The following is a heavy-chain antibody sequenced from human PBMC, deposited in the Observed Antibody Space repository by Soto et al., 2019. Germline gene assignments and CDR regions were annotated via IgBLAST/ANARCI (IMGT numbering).Heavy chain of an antibody. V-gene: IGHV4-61*05. CDR2: IYYSGGT. Sequence: PSETLSLTCTVSGGSISSSSYYWGWIRQPPGKGLEWIGYIYYSGGTNYNPSLKSRVTISVDTSKNQFSLKLTSVTAADTAVYYCARDKITGLFDYWGQGTLVTASS. CDR1: GGSISSSSYY. J-gene: IGHJ4*02. D-gene: IGHD2-8*02. CDR3: ARDKITGLFDY.